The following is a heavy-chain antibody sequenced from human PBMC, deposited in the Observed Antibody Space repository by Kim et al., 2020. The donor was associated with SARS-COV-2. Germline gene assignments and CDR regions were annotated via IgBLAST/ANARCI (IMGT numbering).Heavy chain of an antibody. Sequence: GGSLRLSCAASGFTFSGYYMSWVRQAPGKGLEWVSVINGGGNTNSYASLKSRLTITTDNSTHTLYLLQNNLRAADTAAFYCSMGGGVVTSTYY. CDR1: GFTFSGYY. CDR3: SMGGGVVTSTYY. D-gene: IGHD3-16*01. CDR2: INGGGNT. V-gene: IGHV3-53*01. J-gene: IGHJ6*01.